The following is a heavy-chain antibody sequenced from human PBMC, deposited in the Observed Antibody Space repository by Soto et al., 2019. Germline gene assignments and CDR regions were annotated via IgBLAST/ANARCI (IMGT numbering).Heavy chain of an antibody. CDR2: IIPILGIA. CDR1: GGTFSSYT. V-gene: IGHV1-69*02. J-gene: IGHJ6*03. Sequence: QVQLVQSGAEVKKPGSSVKVSCKASGGTFSSYTISWVRQAPGQGLEWMGRIIPILGIANYAPKFQGRVTITADKSTSTAYMELSSLRSEDTAVYYCGIVVVPAATPNYYYYYMDVWGKGTTVTVSS. CDR3: GIVVVPAATPNYYYYYMDV. D-gene: IGHD2-2*02.